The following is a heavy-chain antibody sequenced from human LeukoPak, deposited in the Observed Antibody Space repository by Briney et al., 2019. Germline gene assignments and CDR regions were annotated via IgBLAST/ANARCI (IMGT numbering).Heavy chain of an antibody. CDR2: INPNSGGT. Sequence: GASEKVSCKASGYTFTGYYMHWVRQAPGQGLEWMGWINPNSGGTNYAQKFQGRVTMTRDTSISTAYMELSRLRSDDTAVYYCARVEGGWDSSGYFEYFQHWGQGTLVTVSS. V-gene: IGHV1-2*02. CDR1: GYTFTGYY. D-gene: IGHD3-22*01. CDR3: ARVEGGWDSSGYFEYFQH. J-gene: IGHJ1*01.